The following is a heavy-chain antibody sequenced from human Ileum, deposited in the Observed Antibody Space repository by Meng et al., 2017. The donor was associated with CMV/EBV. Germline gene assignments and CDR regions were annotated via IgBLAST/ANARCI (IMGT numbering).Heavy chain of an antibody. V-gene: IGHV4-4*07. CDR2: LYTSGTT. CDR1: GGSIRNYY. Sequence: QWHLQESGSGLGQTPETPSLIFYVSGGSIRNYYWSWIRQPAWKGLQWIAHLYTSGTTNYNPSLKSRVTMSVDTSRNQFSLKLTSVTAADTAVYYCARNYGSGNWNFFHYWGQGTLVTVSS. CDR3: ARNYGSGNWNFFHY. J-gene: IGHJ4*02. D-gene: IGHD3-10*01.